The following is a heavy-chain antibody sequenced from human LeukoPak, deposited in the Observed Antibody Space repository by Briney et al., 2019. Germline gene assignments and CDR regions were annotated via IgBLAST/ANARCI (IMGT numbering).Heavy chain of an antibody. Sequence: SETLSLTCTVSGGSISSSSYYWGWIRQPPGKGLEWIGSIYYSGSTYYNPSLKSRVTISVDTSKNPFSLKLSSVTAADTAVYYCARGHVVLPAAWGWFDPSGQGTLVTVSS. CDR2: IYYSGST. J-gene: IGHJ5*02. CDR1: GGSISSSSYY. D-gene: IGHD2-2*01. V-gene: IGHV4-39*01. CDR3: ARGHVVLPAAWGWFDP.